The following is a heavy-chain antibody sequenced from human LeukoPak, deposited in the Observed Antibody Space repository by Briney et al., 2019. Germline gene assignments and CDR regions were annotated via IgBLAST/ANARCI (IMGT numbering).Heavy chain of an antibody. CDR2: TNPNSGRT. J-gene: IGHJ5*02. CDR3: ARLVGCGSTNCYSPDNWFDP. Sequence: ASVKVSCKASGYPFNSYDITRVRQATGHGHEWMGWTNPNSGRTDSAQKFQGRGTMTANTSISTAYMELNNLRSEDTAVYYCARLVGCGSTNCYSPDNWFDPWGQGTLVTVSS. V-gene: IGHV1-8*01. CDR1: GYPFNSYD. D-gene: IGHD2-2*01.